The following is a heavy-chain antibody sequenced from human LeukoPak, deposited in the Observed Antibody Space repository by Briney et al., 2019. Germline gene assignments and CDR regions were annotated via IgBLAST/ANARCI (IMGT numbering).Heavy chain of an antibody. Sequence: ASVKVSCKASGYTFTGYYMHWVRQAPGQGLEWMGWINPNSGGTNYAQKFQGRVTMTRDTSISTAYMELSRLRSGDTAVYYCARGITIFGVVVPYWFDPWGQGTLVTVSS. V-gene: IGHV1-2*02. CDR1: GYTFTGYY. CDR3: ARGITIFGVVVPYWFDP. D-gene: IGHD3-3*01. J-gene: IGHJ5*02. CDR2: INPNSGGT.